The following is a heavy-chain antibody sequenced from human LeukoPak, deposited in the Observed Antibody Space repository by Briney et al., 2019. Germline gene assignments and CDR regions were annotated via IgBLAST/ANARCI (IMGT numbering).Heavy chain of an antibody. D-gene: IGHD7-27*01. V-gene: IGHV1-69*05. J-gene: IGHJ4*02. CDR3: ATGPRNWGFDY. CDR2: IIPIFGTA. CDR1: GGTFSSYA. Sequence: SVKASCKASGGTFSSYAISWVRQAPGQGLEWMGGIIPIFGTANYAQKFQGRVTITTDESTSTAYMELSSLRSEDTAVYYCATGPRNWGFDYWGQGTLVTVSS.